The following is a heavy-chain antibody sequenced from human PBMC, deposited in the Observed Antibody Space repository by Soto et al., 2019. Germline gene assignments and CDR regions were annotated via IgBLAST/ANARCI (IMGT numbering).Heavy chain of an antibody. V-gene: IGHV4-31*03. CDR3: ARVFGFGGMDV. Sequence: QVQLQESGRGLVKPSQTLSLTCTVSGGSISSGGYYWSWIRQHPGKGLEWIVYIYDSGSTYYNPSLKSRVTISVDTSENQLSLKLSSVTAADTAVYYCARVFGFGGMDVWGQGTTVTVSS. D-gene: IGHD3-10*01. J-gene: IGHJ6*02. CDR2: IYDSGST. CDR1: GGSISSGGYY.